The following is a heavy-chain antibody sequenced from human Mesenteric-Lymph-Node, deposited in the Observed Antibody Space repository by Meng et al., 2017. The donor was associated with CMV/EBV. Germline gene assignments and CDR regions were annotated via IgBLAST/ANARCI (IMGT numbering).Heavy chain of an antibody. D-gene: IGHD1-26*01. Sequence: CAVSGGSISSPAFHWAWVRQPPGKGLQWIGSVYYSGSTHYSPSLKSRVTISVDTSQNEFSLKLNSVTAADTAVYYCARRGGATTDYWGQGTLVTVSS. CDR3: ARRGGATTDY. J-gene: IGHJ4*02. CDR2: VYYSGST. CDR1: GGSISSPAFH. V-gene: IGHV4-39*01.